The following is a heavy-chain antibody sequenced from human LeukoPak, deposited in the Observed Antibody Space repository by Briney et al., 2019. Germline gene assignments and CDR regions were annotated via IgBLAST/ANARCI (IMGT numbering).Heavy chain of an antibody. J-gene: IGHJ6*03. CDR2: IYYSGST. CDR1: GGSISSYY. CDR3: ARGRRVDSSSWYGGYYYYYMDV. V-gene: IGHV4-59*12. D-gene: IGHD6-13*01. Sequence: PSETLSLTCTVSGGSISSYYWSWIRQPPGKGLEWIGYIYYSGSTNYNPSLKSRVTISVDTSKNQFSLKLSSVTAADTAVYYCARGRRVDSSSWYGGYYYYYMDVWGKGTTVTVSS.